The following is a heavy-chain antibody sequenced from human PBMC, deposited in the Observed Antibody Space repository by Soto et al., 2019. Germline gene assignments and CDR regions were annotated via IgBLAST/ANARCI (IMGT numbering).Heavy chain of an antibody. J-gene: IGHJ4*02. CDR3: ARPHISGWTGEFDY. Sequence: QLQLQESGPGLVKPSETLSLTCSVSGGSISRSTYFWGWIRQPPGKGLEWIGSIYYSGNTYYNPSLKCRVSMSVDKSKTQFSLKLTSVTAANTAVYYCARPHISGWTGEFDYWGQGSLVTVSS. CDR2: IYYSGNT. CDR1: GGSISRSTYF. V-gene: IGHV4-39*01. D-gene: IGHD6-19*01.